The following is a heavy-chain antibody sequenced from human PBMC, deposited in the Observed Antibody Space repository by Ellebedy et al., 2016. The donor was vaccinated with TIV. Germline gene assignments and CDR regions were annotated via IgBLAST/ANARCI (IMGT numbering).Heavy chain of an antibody. D-gene: IGHD6-19*01. Sequence: SETLSLTCTVSGGSISSSSYYWGWIRQPPGKGLEWIGSIYYSGSTYYNPSLKSRVTISVDTSKNQFSLKLSSVTAADTAVYYCARQGHSSGWYVGEYYFDYWGQGTLVTVSS. J-gene: IGHJ4*02. CDR3: ARQGHSSGWYVGEYYFDY. CDR2: IYYSGST. V-gene: IGHV4-39*01. CDR1: GGSISSSSYY.